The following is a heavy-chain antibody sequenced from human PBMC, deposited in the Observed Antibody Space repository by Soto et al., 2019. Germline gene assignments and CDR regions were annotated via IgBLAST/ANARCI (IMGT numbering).Heavy chain of an antibody. J-gene: IGHJ6*02. CDR3: ARGGSSSYLYYYYGMDV. D-gene: IGHD6-6*01. Sequence: EASVKVSCKASGYTFTGYYMHWVRQAPGQGLEWMGWINPNSGGTNYAQKFQGWVTMTRDTSISTAYMELSRLRSDDTAVYYCARGGSSSYLYYYYGMDVWGQGTTVTVSS. V-gene: IGHV1-2*04. CDR1: GYTFTGYY. CDR2: INPNSGGT.